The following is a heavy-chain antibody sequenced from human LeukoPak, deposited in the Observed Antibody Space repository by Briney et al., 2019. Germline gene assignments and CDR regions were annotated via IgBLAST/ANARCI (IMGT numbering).Heavy chain of an antibody. CDR2: IYYSGST. Sequence: SETLSLTCTVSGGSISSSTYYWGWIRRPPGKGLEWIGSIYYSGSTYYNPSLKSRVTVSVDTSKNQFSPKLSSVTAADTAVYYCVRGSTLRHYQYWGQGTLATVSS. J-gene: IGHJ4*02. CDR3: VRGSTLRHYQY. CDR1: GGSISSSTYY. D-gene: IGHD3-16*01. V-gene: IGHV4-39*01.